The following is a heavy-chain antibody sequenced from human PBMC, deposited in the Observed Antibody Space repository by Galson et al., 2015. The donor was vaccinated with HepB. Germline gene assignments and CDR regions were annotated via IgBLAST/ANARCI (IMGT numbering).Heavy chain of an antibody. V-gene: IGHV3-9*01. CDR3: AKDITWFGELLYGYFDY. CDR2: ISWNSGSI. J-gene: IGHJ4*02. Sequence: SLRLAGAASGFTFDDYAMHWVRQAPGEGLEWVSGISWNSGSIGYADSVKGRFTISRDNAKNSLYLQMNSLRAEDTALYYCAKDITWFGELLYGYFDYWGQGTLVTVSS. CDR1: GFTFDDYA. D-gene: IGHD3-10*01.